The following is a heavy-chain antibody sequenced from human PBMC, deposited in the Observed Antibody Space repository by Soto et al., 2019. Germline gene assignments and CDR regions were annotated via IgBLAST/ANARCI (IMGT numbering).Heavy chain of an antibody. CDR3: AREPYYDILTGYYDY. V-gene: IGHV3-30-3*01. Sequence: GGSLRLSCAASGFTFSSYAMHWVRQAPGKGLEWVAVISYDGSNKYYADSVKGRFTISKDNSKNTLYLQMNSLRAEDTAVYYCAREPYYDILTGYYDYWGQGTLVTVSS. CDR2: ISYDGSNK. J-gene: IGHJ4*02. D-gene: IGHD3-9*01. CDR1: GFTFSSYA.